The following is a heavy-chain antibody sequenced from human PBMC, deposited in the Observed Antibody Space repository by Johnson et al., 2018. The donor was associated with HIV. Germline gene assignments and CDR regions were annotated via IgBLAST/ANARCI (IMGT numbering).Heavy chain of an antibody. CDR2: ISNNGGNT. V-gene: IGHV3-64*01. CDR3: AIPYYYDSGTYH. J-gene: IGHJ3*01. Sequence: ESGGGVVRPGGSLRLSCAASGFTFDDYGMSWVRQAPGKGLEYVSAISNNGGNTYYANSVEGRFTISRDNSKNTLYLQMGSLRAEDMAVYYCAIPYYYDSGTYHWGQGTLVTVSS. CDR1: GFTFDDYG. D-gene: IGHD3-22*01.